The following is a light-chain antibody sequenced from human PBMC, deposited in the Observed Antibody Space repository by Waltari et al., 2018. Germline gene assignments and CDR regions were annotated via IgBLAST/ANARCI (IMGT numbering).Light chain of an antibody. V-gene: IGKV3-20*01. Sequence: EIVLTQSPGTLSLSPGERATLSCRASQSIRSNYLAWFQKKPGQAPRLLIYGAFDRATGIPDRLSGSGSGTDFTLTISRLEPEDFAVYYCQQYHTTSWTFGQGTKVEI. CDR3: QQYHTTSWT. CDR1: QSIRSNY. J-gene: IGKJ1*01. CDR2: GAF.